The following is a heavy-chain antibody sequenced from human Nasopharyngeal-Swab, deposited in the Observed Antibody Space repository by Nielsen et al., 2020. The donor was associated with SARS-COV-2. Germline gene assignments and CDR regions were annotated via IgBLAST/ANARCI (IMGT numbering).Heavy chain of an antibody. J-gene: IGHJ4*02. CDR2: IYYSGST. D-gene: IGHD2-15*01. Sequence: GSLRLSCTVSGGSISSYYWSWIRQPTGKGLEWIGYIYYSGSTNYNPSLKSRVTISVDTSKNQFSLKLSSVTAADTAVYYCASLYCSGGSCYLDYWGQGTLVTVSS. CDR1: GGSISSYY. CDR3: ASLYCSGGSCYLDY. V-gene: IGHV4-59*01.